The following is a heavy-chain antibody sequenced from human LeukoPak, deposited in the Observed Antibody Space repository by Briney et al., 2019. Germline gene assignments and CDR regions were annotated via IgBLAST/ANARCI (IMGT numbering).Heavy chain of an antibody. J-gene: IGHJ4*02. V-gene: IGHV1-2*02. CDR1: GYTFTDSY. CDR3: TREGRVGVPFDY. Sequence: ASVKVSCKTSGYTFTDSYMHWVRQAPGQGLEWIGWINPNAGDTTYAQGFHGRVTMTRDTFISTVYMELNSLKLDDTAVYYCTREGRVGVPFDYWGQGTLVTVSS. D-gene: IGHD2-15*01. CDR2: INPNAGDT.